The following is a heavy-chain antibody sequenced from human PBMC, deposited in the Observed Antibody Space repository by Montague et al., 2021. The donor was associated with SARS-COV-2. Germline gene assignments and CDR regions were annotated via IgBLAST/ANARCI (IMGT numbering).Heavy chain of an antibody. CDR1: GGSFSVYY. J-gene: IGHJ3*01. CDR2: INHSGTA. CDR3: AKEREVVRAARTLVAFDL. Sequence: SESLSLTCAVYGGSFSVYYWSWLRQSPRGGLEWIAEINHSGTANYNPSLKSRVSISVDTFKNQFTLKLTSVTAADTAMYYCAKEREVVRAARTLVAFDLWGQGTMVTVSS. D-gene: IGHD2-2*01. V-gene: IGHV4-34*01.